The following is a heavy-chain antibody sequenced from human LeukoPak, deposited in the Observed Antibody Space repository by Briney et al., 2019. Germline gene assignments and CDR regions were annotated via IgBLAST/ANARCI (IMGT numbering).Heavy chain of an antibody. J-gene: IGHJ4*02. Sequence: GGSLRLSCAASGFTFSNYAMGWVRQAPGKGLEWVSALSGSGGTTFHADSVKGRFTISRDNSKNTLYLQMNSLRVEDTALYFCAKEDAVAGGYFDYWGQETLVTVSS. CDR3: AKEDAVAGGYFDY. CDR1: GFTFSNYA. D-gene: IGHD6-19*01. V-gene: IGHV3-23*01. CDR2: LSGSGGTT.